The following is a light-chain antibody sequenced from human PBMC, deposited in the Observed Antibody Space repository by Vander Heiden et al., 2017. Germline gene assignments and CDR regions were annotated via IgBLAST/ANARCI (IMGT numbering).Light chain of an antibody. CDR3: QQYGSSPRT. V-gene: IGKV3-20*01. CDR1: QSVSSSY. J-gene: IGKJ1*01. CDR2: AVS. Sequence: EIVLTQSPGNLSLSPGERATLSCRASQSVSSSYLAWYQQKPGQAPRLLIYAVSRRATGIPDRFSGSGSGTDFTLTISRLEPEDFAVYYCQQYGSSPRTFGQGTKVEIK.